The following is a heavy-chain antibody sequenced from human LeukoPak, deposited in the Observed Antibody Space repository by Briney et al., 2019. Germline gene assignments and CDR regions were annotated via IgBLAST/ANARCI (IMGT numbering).Heavy chain of an antibody. V-gene: IGHV1-2*02. CDR3: ARRENYYGPVTY. D-gene: IGHD3-10*01. Sequence: ASVKVSCKASGYTFTGYYIHWVRQAPGQGLEWMGWINPNSGATNYAQKFQGRVTMTRDTSISTAYMELSRPRSDDTAVYYCARRENYYGPVTYWGQGTLVTVSS. CDR2: INPNSGAT. J-gene: IGHJ4*02. CDR1: GYTFTGYY.